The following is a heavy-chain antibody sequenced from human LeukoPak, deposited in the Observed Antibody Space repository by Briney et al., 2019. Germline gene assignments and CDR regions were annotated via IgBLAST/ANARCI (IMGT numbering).Heavy chain of an antibody. CDR2: IYGGGTT. D-gene: IGHD6-13*01. Sequence: PGGSLRLSCAASGFTVSSNYMSWVRQAPGKGLEWVSVIYGGGTTYYADSVKGRFTIFRDNFKHTLFLQMNSLRAEDTAVYYCARGPGYISGWYYFDYWGQGTLVTVSS. CDR3: ARGPGYISGWYYFDY. J-gene: IGHJ4*02. V-gene: IGHV3-53*01. CDR1: GFTVSSNY.